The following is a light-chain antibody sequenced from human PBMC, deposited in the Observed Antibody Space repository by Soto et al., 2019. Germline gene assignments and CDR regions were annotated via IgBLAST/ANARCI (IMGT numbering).Light chain of an antibody. V-gene: IGKV1-33*01. Sequence: DTRLTQSPSSLSASVGDRVTITCQASQHISDYLNWYQQKPGKAPKLLIYDGTKLETGVPSRFSGSGSGTEFTFTISSLQTEDTATYYCHQYFNPRTFGGGTKVDIK. J-gene: IGKJ4*01. CDR3: HQYFNPRT. CDR1: QHISDY. CDR2: DGT.